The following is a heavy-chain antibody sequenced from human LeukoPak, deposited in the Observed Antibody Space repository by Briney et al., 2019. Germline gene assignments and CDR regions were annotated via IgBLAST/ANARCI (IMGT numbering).Heavy chain of an antibody. CDR2: ISYDGSNK. D-gene: IGHD3-16*01. CDR3: ARHYGP. CDR1: GFTFSSYA. V-gene: IGHV3-30-3*01. Sequence: PGGSLRLSCAASGFTFSSYAMHWVRQAPGKGLEWVAVISYDGSNKYYAGSVKGRFTISRDNSKNTLYLQMNSLRAEDTAVYYCARHYGPWGQGTLVTVSS. J-gene: IGHJ5*02.